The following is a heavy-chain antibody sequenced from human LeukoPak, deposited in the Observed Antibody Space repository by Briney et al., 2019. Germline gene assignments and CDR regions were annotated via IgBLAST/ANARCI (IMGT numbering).Heavy chain of an antibody. CDR2: LYFSGST. Sequence: SETLSLTCTVSGDSVSSGLYYWSWIRQPPGKGLEWIGNLYFSGSTNYNPSLKSRVTMSVDTSKNQFSLKLRSVTAADTAVYYCARERRDSSGYYYHSDYWGQGTLVTVSP. CDR3: ARERRDSSGYYYHSDY. J-gene: IGHJ4*02. D-gene: IGHD3-22*01. CDR1: GDSVSSGLYY. V-gene: IGHV4-61*01.